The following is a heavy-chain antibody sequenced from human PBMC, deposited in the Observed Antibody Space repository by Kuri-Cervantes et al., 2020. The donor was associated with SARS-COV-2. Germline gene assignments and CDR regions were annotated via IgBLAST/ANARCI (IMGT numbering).Heavy chain of an antibody. CDR2: IYSGGSST. J-gene: IGHJ4*02. CDR3: VGANRTFDY. V-gene: IGHV3-23*03. CDR1: GFTFSNAW. D-gene: IGHD2/OR15-2a*01. Sequence: GGSLRLSCAASGFTFSNAWMSWVRQAPGKGLEWVSVIYSGGSSTYYADSVKGRFTISRDNSKNTLYLQMNSLRAEDTAVYYCVGANRTFDYWGQGTLVTVSS.